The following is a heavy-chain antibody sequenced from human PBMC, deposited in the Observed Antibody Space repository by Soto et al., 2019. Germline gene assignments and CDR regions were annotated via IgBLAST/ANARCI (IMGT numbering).Heavy chain of an antibody. CDR2: INPDGGTT. V-gene: IGHV1-46*01. Sequence: QVQLVQSGAEVRKPGASVKVACKASGYSFTDYFVHWVRQAPGQGPEWMGIINPDGGTTGYAQKVQGRVTLTSDTSTNTVYMELRSLTSDDTAVYYCASLIGVDVLRDYWGQGTRVTVSS. J-gene: IGHJ4*02. D-gene: IGHD2-21*01. CDR1: GYSFTDYF. CDR3: ASLIGVDVLRDY.